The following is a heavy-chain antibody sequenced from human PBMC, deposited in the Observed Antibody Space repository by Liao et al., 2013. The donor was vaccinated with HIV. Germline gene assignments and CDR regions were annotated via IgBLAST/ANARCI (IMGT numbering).Heavy chain of an antibody. CDR1: GGSTISSYY. J-gene: IGHJ4*02. D-gene: IGHD3-10*01. CDR2: IYYSGST. CDR3: ASGFRGLGAVDF. V-gene: IGHV4-59*08. Sequence: QVQLEESGPGLVKPSETLSLTYTVSGGSTISSYYWSWIRQSPGKGLDWIGYIYYSGSTNYNPSLKSRVTISADTSKNQFSLKLRSVSAADTAVYYCASGFRGLGAVDFWGQGPWSPSPQ.